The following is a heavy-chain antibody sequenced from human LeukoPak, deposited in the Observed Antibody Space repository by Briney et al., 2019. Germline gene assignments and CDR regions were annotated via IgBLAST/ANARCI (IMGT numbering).Heavy chain of an antibody. D-gene: IGHD3-3*01. CDR1: GFTFSSYG. Sequence: GGSLRLSCAASGFTFSSYGMHWVRQAPGKGLEWVAVISYDGSNKYYADSVKGRFTISRDNSKNTLHLQMNSLRAEDTAVYYCAAVWSGYLDGGYWGQGTLVTVSS. V-gene: IGHV3-30*03. J-gene: IGHJ4*02. CDR3: AAVWSGYLDGGY. CDR2: ISYDGSNK.